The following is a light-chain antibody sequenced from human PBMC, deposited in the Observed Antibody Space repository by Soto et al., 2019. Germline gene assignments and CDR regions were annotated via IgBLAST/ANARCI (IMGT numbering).Light chain of an antibody. J-gene: IGKJ1*01. CDR3: QQYHSYPWT. CDR2: DAS. V-gene: IGKV1-5*01. Sequence: DIQMTQSPSTLSASVGDRVTITCRASQSISSWLAWYQQKPGKAPKLLIYDASSLESGVPSRFSGSGSGTEFTLTISSLQPDDFATYYCQQYHSYPWTLGQGTKVAIK. CDR1: QSISSW.